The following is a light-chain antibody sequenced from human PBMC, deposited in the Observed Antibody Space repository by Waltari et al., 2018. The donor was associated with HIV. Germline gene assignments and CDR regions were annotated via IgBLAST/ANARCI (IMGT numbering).Light chain of an antibody. J-gene: IGLJ1*01. CDR2: NVN. Sequence: QSALTQPPSASGSPGQSVAISCTGTSSDVGGYDHVSWYQQHPGQAPKLLIYNVNQRPSGVPDRFSGSKSGNTASLTVSGLQAEDEADYYCSSHAGSNYAFLFGTGTKVTVL. V-gene: IGLV2-8*01. CDR1: SSDVGGYDH. CDR3: SSHAGSNYAFL.